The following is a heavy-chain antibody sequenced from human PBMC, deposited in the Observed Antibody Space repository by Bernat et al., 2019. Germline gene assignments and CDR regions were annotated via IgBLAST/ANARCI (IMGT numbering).Heavy chain of an antibody. V-gene: IGHV3-43*02. CDR3: ASQSRDY. CDR1: GFTFDDYA. CDR2: ISGDGGNT. D-gene: IGHD6-19*01. Sequence: EVQLVESGGGLVQPGGSLRLSCAASGFTFDDYAMHWVRQAPGKGLEWVSLISGDGGNTYYADSVKGRFTISRDNSKNSLYLQMNSLRTEDTALYYCASQSRDYWGQGTLVTVSS. J-gene: IGHJ4*02.